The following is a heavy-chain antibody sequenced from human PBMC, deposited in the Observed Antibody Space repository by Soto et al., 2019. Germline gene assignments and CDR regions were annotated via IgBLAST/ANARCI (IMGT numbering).Heavy chain of an antibody. J-gene: IGHJ5*02. Sequence: QVQLVESGGGVVQPERSLRLSCVASGFTFNLYTMHWLRQAPGKGLEWVAVISGEGNTQYYADSVKGRFTISRDNAKHSLHLQMNSLRVVDSAVYYCARGSVPTDHYDPLGPWGQGTLVTVSS. V-gene: IGHV3-30-3*01. CDR2: ISGEGNTQ. D-gene: IGHD3-22*01. CDR1: GFTFNLYT. CDR3: ARGSVPTDHYDPLGP.